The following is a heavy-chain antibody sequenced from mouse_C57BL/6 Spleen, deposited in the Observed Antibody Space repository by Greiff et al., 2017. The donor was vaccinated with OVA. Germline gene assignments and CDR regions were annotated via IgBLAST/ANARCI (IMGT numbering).Heavy chain of an antibody. CDR1: GFTFSSYT. J-gene: IGHJ3*01. V-gene: IGHV5-9*01. Sequence: EVQRVESGGGLVKPGGSLKLSCAASGFTFSSYTMSWVRQTPEKRLEWVATISGGGGNTYYPDSVKGRFTISRDNAKNTLYLQMSSLRSEDTALYYCARHNYGPFAYWGQGTLVTVSA. CDR2: ISGGGGNT. CDR3: ARHNYGPFAY. D-gene: IGHD1-1*01.